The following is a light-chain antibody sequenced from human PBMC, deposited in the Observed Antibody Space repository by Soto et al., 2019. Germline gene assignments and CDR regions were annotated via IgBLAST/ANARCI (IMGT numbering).Light chain of an antibody. J-gene: IGKJ1*01. CDR1: QGISSY. Sequence: DIQMTQSPSSLSASVGDRVTITCRASQGISSYLAWYQQKPGKAPKLLIYAASTLQSVVPSWFSGSGSGSDFTLTISRLEPEDVAVYYCQQYGTVGLGTKVDIK. CDR2: AAS. CDR3: QQYGT. V-gene: IGKV1-9*01.